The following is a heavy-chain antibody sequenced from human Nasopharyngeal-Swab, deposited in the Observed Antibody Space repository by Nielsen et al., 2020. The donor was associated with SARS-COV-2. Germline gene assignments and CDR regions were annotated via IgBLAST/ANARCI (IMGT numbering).Heavy chain of an antibody. D-gene: IGHD5-12*01. CDR2: IWYDGSNK. CDR1: GFTFSSYG. J-gene: IGHJ4*02. V-gene: IGHV3-33*01. CDR3: ARATHGGYSGYVSPDFDY. Sequence: GGSLRLSCAASGFTFSSYGMHWVRQAPGKGLEWVAVIWYDGSNKYYAGSVKGRFTISRDNSKNTLYLQMNSLRAEDTAVYYCARATHGGYSGYVSPDFDYWGQGTLVTVSS.